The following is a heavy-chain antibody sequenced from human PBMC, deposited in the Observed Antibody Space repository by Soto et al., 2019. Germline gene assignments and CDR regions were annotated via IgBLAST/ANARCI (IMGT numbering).Heavy chain of an antibody. J-gene: IGHJ4*02. Sequence: SETLSLTCTVSGGSVSSSSYYWGWIRQPPGKGLEWIGSIYYSGTTNYNPSLKSRVTISVDTSKNQFSLKLSSVTAADTAVYYCARSLFGSGSYAYYFDYWGQGSLVTVPS. CDR2: IYYSGTT. V-gene: IGHV4-39*01. CDR3: ARSLFGSGSYAYYFDY. CDR1: GGSVSSSSYY. D-gene: IGHD3-10*01.